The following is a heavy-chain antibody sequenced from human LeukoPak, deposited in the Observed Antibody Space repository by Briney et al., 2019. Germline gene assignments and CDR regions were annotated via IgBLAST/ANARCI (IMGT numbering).Heavy chain of an antibody. D-gene: IGHD3-22*01. CDR3: ARDIHDSSGYYYDY. CDR1: GFTFSGYT. J-gene: IGHJ4*02. CDR2: VSASGDKT. V-gene: IGHV3-23*01. Sequence: PGGSLRLSSVASGFTFSGYTMSWVRQAPGKGLEWISAVSASGDKTYYADSVKGRFTVSRDNSKDTLYLQMKSLRAEDTALYYCARDIHDSSGYYYDYWGQGTLVTVSS.